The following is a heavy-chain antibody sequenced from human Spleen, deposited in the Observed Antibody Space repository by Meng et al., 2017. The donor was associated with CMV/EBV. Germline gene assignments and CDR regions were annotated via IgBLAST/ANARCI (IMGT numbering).Heavy chain of an antibody. J-gene: IGHJ5*02. V-gene: IGHV3-7*01. D-gene: IGHD6-19*01. CDR2: IKQDGSEK. CDR3: ARDLRSLTSIAVGFDP. Sequence: GESLKISCAASGFTFSSYWMSWVRQAPGKGLEWVANIKQDGSEKYYVDSVKGRFTISRDNAKNSLYLQMNRLRAEDTAVYYCARDLRSLTSIAVGFDPWGQGTLVTVSS. CDR1: GFTFSSYW.